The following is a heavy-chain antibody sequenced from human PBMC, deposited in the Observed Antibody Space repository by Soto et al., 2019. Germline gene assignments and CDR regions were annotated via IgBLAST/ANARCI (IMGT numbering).Heavy chain of an antibody. CDR3: ARDNGGTFDY. J-gene: IGHJ4*02. Sequence: QVLLVESGGGLVKPGGSLRLSCAASGFTFSDSYMSWIRQAPGKGLEWVSYISSSSTSSNYADSMKGRFTISRDNAKNSMYLQMNSLRAEDTAVYYCARDNGGTFDYWSQGTLVTVSS. D-gene: IGHD2-8*01. CDR2: ISSSSTSS. CDR1: GFTFSDSY. V-gene: IGHV3-11*05.